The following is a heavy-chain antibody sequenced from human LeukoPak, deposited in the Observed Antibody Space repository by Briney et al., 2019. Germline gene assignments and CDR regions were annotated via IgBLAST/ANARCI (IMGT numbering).Heavy chain of an antibody. Sequence: AASVKVSCKASGGTFSSYAISWVRQAPGQGLEWMGWISAYNGNTNYAQKLQGRVTMTTDTSTSTAYMELRSLRSDDTAVYYCARDHGDYSDYWGQGTLVTVSS. J-gene: IGHJ4*02. CDR2: ISAYNGNT. CDR3: ARDHGDYSDY. CDR1: GGTFSSYA. V-gene: IGHV1-18*01. D-gene: IGHD4-17*01.